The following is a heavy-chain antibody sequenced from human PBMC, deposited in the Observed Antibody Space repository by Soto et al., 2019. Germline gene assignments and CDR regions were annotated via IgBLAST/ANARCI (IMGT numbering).Heavy chain of an antibody. CDR1: GYTFTGYY. D-gene: IGHD6-13*01. Sequence: ASVKVSCKASGYTFTGYYMHWVRQAPGQGLEWMGWINPNSGGTNYAQKFQGWVTMTRDTPISTAYMELSRLRSDDTAVYYCARGSIAAAGRRLNYYYYYGMDVWGQGTTVTVSS. V-gene: IGHV1-2*04. J-gene: IGHJ6*02. CDR3: ARGSIAAAGRRLNYYYYYGMDV. CDR2: INPNSGGT.